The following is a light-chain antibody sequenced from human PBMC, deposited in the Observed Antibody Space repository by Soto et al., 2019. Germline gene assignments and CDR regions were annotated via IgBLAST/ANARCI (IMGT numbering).Light chain of an antibody. CDR3: QQRSNWPPT. J-gene: IGKJ5*01. Sequence: EIVLTQSPATLSLSPGERATLSGSASQTVSSYLLCYQQKPGQAPRLLIYDASNRATGIPARFSGSGSETDFTLTISSLEPEDFAVYYCQQRSNWPPTFGQGTRLEIK. CDR1: QTVSSY. CDR2: DAS. V-gene: IGKV3-11*01.